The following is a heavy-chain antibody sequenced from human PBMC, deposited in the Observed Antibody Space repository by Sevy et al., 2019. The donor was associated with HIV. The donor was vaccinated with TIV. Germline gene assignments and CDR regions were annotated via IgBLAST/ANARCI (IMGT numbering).Heavy chain of an antibody. CDR1: GYPFTSFC. CDR3: AKDRGYCSGGSCYIQV. D-gene: IGHD2-15*01. V-gene: IGHV1-18*01. J-gene: IGHJ1*01. CDR2: INTNNGNA. Sequence: ASVKVSCKGSGYPFTSFCISWVRQAPGQGLEWMGWINTNNGNANYAQKYQGRVTMTSDTSTATAYMELRSLRSDDTAVYYCAKDRGYCSGGSCYIQVWGQGTLVTVSS.